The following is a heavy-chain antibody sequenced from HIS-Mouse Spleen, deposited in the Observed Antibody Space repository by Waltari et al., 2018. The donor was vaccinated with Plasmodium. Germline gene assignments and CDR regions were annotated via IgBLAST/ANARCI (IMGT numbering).Heavy chain of an antibody. J-gene: IGHJ3*02. V-gene: IGHV3-30-3*01. D-gene: IGHD2-15*01. CDR2: ISYDGSNK. CDR3: AREGGYCSGGSCYSGQGFDI. Sequence: QVQLVASGGGVVQPGRSLRLSCAASGFTFSTYAMPWVRQAPGKGLEWVAVISYDGSNKYYADSVKGRFTISRDNSKNTLYLQMNSLRAEDTAVYYCAREGGYCSGGSCYSGQGFDIWGQGTMVTVSS. CDR1: GFTFSTYA.